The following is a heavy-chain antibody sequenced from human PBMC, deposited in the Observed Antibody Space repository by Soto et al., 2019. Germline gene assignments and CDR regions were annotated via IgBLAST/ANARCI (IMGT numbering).Heavy chain of an antibody. D-gene: IGHD5-12*01. Sequence: HPGGSLRLSCAASGFTFSSFGMHWVRQAPGKGLEWVAVASYDGSYKYYADSVKGRFTISGDNSKNTLYLQMNSLRAEDTAVYYCAKERSVVATTPDFDYWGQGTLVTVSS. CDR3: AKERSVVATTPDFDY. V-gene: IGHV3-30*18. CDR2: ASYDGSYK. CDR1: GFTFSSFG. J-gene: IGHJ4*02.